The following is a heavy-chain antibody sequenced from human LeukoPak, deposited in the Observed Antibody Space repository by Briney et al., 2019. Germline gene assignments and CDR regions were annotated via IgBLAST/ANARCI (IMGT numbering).Heavy chain of an antibody. CDR2: ISAYNGNT. Sequence: ASVKVSCKASGYTFTSYGTSWVRQAPGQGLEWMGWISAYNGNTNYAQKLQGRVTMTTDTSTSTAYMELRSLRSDDTAVYYCARGTIFGVVIKLGMDVWGQGTTVTVSS. J-gene: IGHJ6*02. CDR3: ARGTIFGVVIKLGMDV. CDR1: GYTFTSYG. D-gene: IGHD3-3*01. V-gene: IGHV1-18*01.